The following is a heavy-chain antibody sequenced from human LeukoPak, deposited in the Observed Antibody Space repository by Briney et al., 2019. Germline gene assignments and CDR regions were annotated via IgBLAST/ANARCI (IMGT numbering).Heavy chain of an antibody. Sequence: GESLKISCKGFGYNFPTYWIAWVRQMPGKGLEWMGIIYPSDSDTRYSPSFQGQVTISADKSINTVYLQWSSLKVSDSAIYYCARAPVGSAVAGPYNWFDPWGQGTLVTVSS. CDR2: IYPSDSDT. CDR3: ARAPVGSAVAGPYNWFDP. D-gene: IGHD6-19*01. J-gene: IGHJ5*02. V-gene: IGHV5-51*01. CDR1: GYNFPTYW.